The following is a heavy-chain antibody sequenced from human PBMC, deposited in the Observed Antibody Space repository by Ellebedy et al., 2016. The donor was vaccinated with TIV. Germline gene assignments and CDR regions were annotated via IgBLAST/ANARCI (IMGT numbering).Heavy chain of an antibody. CDR1: GGSVSSGSYY. Sequence: SETLSLTXTVSGGSVSSGSYYWSWIRQPPGKGLEWIGYIYYSGSTNYNPSLKSRVTISVDTSKNQFSLKLSSVTAADTAVYYCARVGFSGTLFDYWGQGTLVTVSS. V-gene: IGHV4-61*01. CDR2: IYYSGST. CDR3: ARVGFSGTLFDY. J-gene: IGHJ4*02. D-gene: IGHD1-26*01.